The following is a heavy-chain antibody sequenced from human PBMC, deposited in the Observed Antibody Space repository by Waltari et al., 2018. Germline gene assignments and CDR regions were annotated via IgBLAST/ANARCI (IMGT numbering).Heavy chain of an antibody. CDR2: ISWDGVST. D-gene: IGHD2-2*01. J-gene: IGHJ4*02. Sequence: EVPLVESGGVVVQPGGSLRLSCAASGFTFDDYAMHWVRQAPGKGLELVSLISWDGVSTYDADAVKGRFTISRDNSKNSLYLQMNSLRAEDTALYYCGVHCSSTSCLVDYWGQGTLVTVSS. CDR1: GFTFDDYA. V-gene: IGHV3-43D*04. CDR3: GVHCSSTSCLVDY.